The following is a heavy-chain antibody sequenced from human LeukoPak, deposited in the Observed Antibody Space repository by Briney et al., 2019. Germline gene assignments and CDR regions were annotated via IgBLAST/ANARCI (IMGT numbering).Heavy chain of an antibody. Sequence: SETLSLTCTVPGGSISSYYWSWIRQPPGKGLEWIGYIYYSGSTNYNPSPKSRVTISVDTSKNKFSLKLSSVTAADTAVYYCAIWRGLGYCSSTSCFRFGPWGQGTLVTVSS. CDR3: AIWRGLGYCSSTSCFRFGP. V-gene: IGHV4-59*01. J-gene: IGHJ5*02. CDR1: GGSISSYY. D-gene: IGHD2-2*01. CDR2: IYYSGST.